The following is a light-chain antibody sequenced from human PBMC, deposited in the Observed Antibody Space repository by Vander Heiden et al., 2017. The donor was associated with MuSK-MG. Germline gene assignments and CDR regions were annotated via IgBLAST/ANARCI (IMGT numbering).Light chain of an antibody. CDR1: QDINNY. Sequence: DIQMTQSPSSLSASVGDRVTITCQARQDINNYVNWYQQKPVKAPKLLIFDASNLHTGVPARFSGSGSGTDFTFTINSRHPEDFATYHCQQDEKVAPTFGPGVRLXI. V-gene: IGKV1-33*01. J-gene: IGKJ2*01. CDR3: QQDEKVAPT. CDR2: DAS.